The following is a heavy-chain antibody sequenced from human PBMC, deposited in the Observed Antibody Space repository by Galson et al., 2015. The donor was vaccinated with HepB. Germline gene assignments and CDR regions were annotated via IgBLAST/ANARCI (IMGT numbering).Heavy chain of an antibody. CDR2: IYSGGST. V-gene: IGHV3-53*01. D-gene: IGHD2-2*01. CDR3: ARSIVVVPAATYYYYGMDV. Sequence: SLRLSCAASGFTVSSNYMSWVRQAPGKGLEWVSVIYSGGSTYYADSVKGRFTISRDNSKNTLYLQMNSLRAEDTAVYYCARSIVVVPAATYYYYGMDVWGQGTTVTVSS. CDR1: GFTVSSNY. J-gene: IGHJ6*02.